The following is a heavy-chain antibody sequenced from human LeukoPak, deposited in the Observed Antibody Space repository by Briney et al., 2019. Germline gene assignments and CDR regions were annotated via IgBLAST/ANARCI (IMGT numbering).Heavy chain of an antibody. D-gene: IGHD4/OR15-4a*01. CDR2: INSGGNT. Sequence: GESLRLSCAASGFTVNSDYMTWVRQAPGKGLEWVSAINSGGNTYSADSVKGRFTISRDNPKNTLYLQMSSLGPEDTAVYYCARDPVLPNGLDVWGQGTTVTVSS. V-gene: IGHV3-66*02. J-gene: IGHJ6*02. CDR3: ARDPVLPNGLDV. CDR1: GFTVNSDY.